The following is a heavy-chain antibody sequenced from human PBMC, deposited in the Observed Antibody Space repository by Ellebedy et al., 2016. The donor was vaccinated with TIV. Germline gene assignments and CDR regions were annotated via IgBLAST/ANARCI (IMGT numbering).Heavy chain of an antibody. CDR3: AKGTYYYDSSGYPN. CDR2: ISSSGSTI. D-gene: IGHD3-22*01. CDR1: GFTFSDYY. Sequence: GESLKISXAASGFTFSDYYMSWIRQAPGKGLEWVSYISSSGSTIYYADSVKGRFTISRDNSKNTLYLQMNSLRAEDTAVYYCAKGTYYYDSSGYPNWGQGTLVTVSS. J-gene: IGHJ4*02. V-gene: IGHV3-11*04.